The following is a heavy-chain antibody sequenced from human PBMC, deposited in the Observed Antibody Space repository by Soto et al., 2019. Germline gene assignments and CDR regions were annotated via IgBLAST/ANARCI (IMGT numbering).Heavy chain of an antibody. D-gene: IGHD6-19*01. CDR1: GDSVSSNSAA. CDR2: TYYRSKWYN. V-gene: IGHV6-1*01. CDR3: ARDLSAYSSGWYNHYYGMDV. J-gene: IGHJ6*02. Sequence: SQTLSLTCAISGDSVSSNSAAWNWIRQSPSRGLEWLGRTYYRSKWYNDYAVSVKSRITINPDTSKNQFSLQLNSVTPEETAVYYCARDLSAYSSGWYNHYYGMDVWGQGTTVTVFS.